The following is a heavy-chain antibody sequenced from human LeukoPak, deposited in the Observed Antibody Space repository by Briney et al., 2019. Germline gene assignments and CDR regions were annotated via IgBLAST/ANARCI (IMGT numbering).Heavy chain of an antibody. Sequence: GGSLRLSCAASGFTFRNYLMNWVRQAPGKGLEWVSFISSTGGTIYYADSVKGRFTVSRDNSKNTLYLQMNSLRAEDTAVYYCARSPLSPVATFDYWGQGTLVTVSS. CDR3: ARSPLSPVATFDY. J-gene: IGHJ4*02. D-gene: IGHD5-12*01. V-gene: IGHV3-48*01. CDR1: GFTFRNYL. CDR2: ISSTGGTI.